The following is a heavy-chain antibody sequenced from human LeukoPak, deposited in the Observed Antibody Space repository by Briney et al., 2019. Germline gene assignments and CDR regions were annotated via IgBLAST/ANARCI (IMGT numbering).Heavy chain of an antibody. J-gene: IGHJ4*02. CDR1: GGSFSGYY. CDR2: INHSGST. CDR3: ARDRGGYYDSSGYQFDY. D-gene: IGHD3-22*01. V-gene: IGHV4-34*01. Sequence: SETLSLTCAVYGGSFSGYYWSWIRQPPGKGLEWIGEINHSGSTNYNPSLKSRVTISVDTSKDQFSLKLSSVTAADTAVYYCARDRGGYYDSSGYQFDYWGQGTLVTVSS.